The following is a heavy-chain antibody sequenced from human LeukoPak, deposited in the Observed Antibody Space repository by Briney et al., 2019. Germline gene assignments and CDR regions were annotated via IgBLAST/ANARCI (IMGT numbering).Heavy chain of an antibody. Sequence: GGSLRLSCAASGFTFSKHWMNWVRQAPGKGLEWVAVISYDGSNKYYADSVKGRFTISRDNSKNTLYLQMNSLRAEDTAVYYCAKDLGGAVDYWGQGTLVTVSS. CDR1: GFTFSKHW. V-gene: IGHV3-30*18. CDR3: AKDLGGAVDY. D-gene: IGHD1-26*01. CDR2: ISYDGSNK. J-gene: IGHJ4*02.